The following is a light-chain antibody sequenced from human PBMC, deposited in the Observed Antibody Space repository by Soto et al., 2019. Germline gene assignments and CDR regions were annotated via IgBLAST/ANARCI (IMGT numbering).Light chain of an antibody. V-gene: IGKV1-5*01. CDR1: QNIRNL. CDR3: QQYNTYAT. J-gene: IGKJ5*01. CDR2: DAS. Sequence: DIQLTQSPSTLSAAVGDSVTITCRASQNIRNLFAWYQQKPGKAPKPLIYDASTLKTGVPSRFSGSGSGSEFNFTITGLQPDDFATYFCQQYNTYATFGQGTRLEI.